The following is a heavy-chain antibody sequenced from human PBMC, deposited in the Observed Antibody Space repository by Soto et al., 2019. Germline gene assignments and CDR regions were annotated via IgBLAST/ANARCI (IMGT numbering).Heavy chain of an antibody. CDR2: IIPIFGTA. J-gene: IGHJ6*02. CDR3: ARDLYYYYSSGYYTPYYGMDV. V-gene: IGHV1-69*06. CDR1: GGTFSSYA. D-gene: IGHD3-22*01. Sequence: QVQLVQSGAEVKKPGSSVKVSCKASGGTFSSYAISWVRQAPGQGLEWMGGIIPIFGTANYAQKFQGRVTITADKSTSTAYMELSSLRSEDTAVYYCARDLYYYYSSGYYTPYYGMDVWGQGTTVTVSS.